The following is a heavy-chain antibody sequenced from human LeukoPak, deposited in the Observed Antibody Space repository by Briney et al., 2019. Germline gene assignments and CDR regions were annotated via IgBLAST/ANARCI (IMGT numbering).Heavy chain of an antibody. CDR1: GFTFSSYS. Sequence: GGSLRLSCAASGFTFSSYSMNWVRQAPGKGLEWVSSISTSSSYIYYADSVKGRFTISRDNAKNSLYLQMNSLRAEDTAVYYCARDKPYYDSSGYHNNFDYWGQGTLVTVSS. CDR2: ISTSSSYI. J-gene: IGHJ4*02. D-gene: IGHD3-22*01. V-gene: IGHV3-21*01. CDR3: ARDKPYYDSSGYHNNFDY.